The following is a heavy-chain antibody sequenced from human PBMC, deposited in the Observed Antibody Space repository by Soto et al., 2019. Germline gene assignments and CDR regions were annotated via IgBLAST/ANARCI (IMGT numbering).Heavy chain of an antibody. CDR2: ISTTSSTI. J-gene: IGHJ5*02. CDR1: GFRFDTYS. V-gene: IGHV3-48*02. Sequence: PGGSLRLSCAASGFRFDTYSMNWVRQAPGKGLEWVSYISTTSSTIYYADSVKGRFTVSRDNARNSLYLQMNSLRDEDTAVYYCAREKIVLAPAAVRWFDPWGQGTLVTVSS. CDR3: AREKIVLAPAAVRWFDP. D-gene: IGHD2-2*01.